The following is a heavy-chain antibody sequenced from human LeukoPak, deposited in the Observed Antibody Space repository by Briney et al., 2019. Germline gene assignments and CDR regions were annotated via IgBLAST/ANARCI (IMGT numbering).Heavy chain of an antibody. Sequence: ASVTASCRASNYMFTRYGMSWVRQAPGQGPEWVGWISGSTGNTNYAQKFQGRVTMTTDTSTSTTYMELRSLRFDDTAVYYCARDRSNVAPTEDWGQGTLVTVSS. CDR1: NYMFTRYG. J-gene: IGHJ4*02. CDR3: ARDRSNVAPTED. CDR2: ISGSTGNT. V-gene: IGHV1-18*01. D-gene: IGHD3-16*01.